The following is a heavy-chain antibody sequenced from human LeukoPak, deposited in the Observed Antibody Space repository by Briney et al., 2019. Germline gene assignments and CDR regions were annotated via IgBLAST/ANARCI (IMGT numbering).Heavy chain of an antibody. V-gene: IGHV1-8*01. CDR1: GYTFTSYD. CDR3: ARHPSRRENYYDSSGYGDY. J-gene: IGHJ4*02. Sequence: ASVKVSCKASGYTFTSYDINWVRQATGQGLEWMGWMNPNSGNTGYEQKFQGRVTMTRNTSISTAYMELSSLRSEDTAVYYCARHPSRRENYYDSSGYGDYWGQGTLVTVSS. CDR2: MNPNSGNT. D-gene: IGHD3-22*01.